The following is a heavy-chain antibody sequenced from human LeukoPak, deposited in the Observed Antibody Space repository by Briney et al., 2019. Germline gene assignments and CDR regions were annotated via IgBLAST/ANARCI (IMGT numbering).Heavy chain of an antibody. J-gene: IGHJ4*02. CDR3: AKGQTTVSFDY. V-gene: IGHV3-11*01. CDR1: GFTFSDYF. CDR2: ISTSGSTI. D-gene: IGHD4-17*01. Sequence: GGSLRLSCTSSGFTFSDYFMSWIRQAPGKGLEWVSYISTSGSTIYYTDSVKGRFTISRDNAKNTLYLQMNSLRAEDTAVYYCAKGQTTVSFDYWGQGTLVTVSS.